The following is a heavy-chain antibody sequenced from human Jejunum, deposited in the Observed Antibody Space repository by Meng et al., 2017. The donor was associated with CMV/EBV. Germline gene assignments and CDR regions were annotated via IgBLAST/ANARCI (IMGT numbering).Heavy chain of an antibody. CDR3: TKQDATYYFDS. CDR2: KWNKGNKK. Sequence: ATCGVSMGSDGRRWIRQATGKGLEGWEVKWNKGNKKAYVDSEKGRITISRDSYKKPSYMQMTNLRAEDTAVYYWTKQDATYYFDSGGPGTLVTVSS. CDR1: GVSMGSDG. J-gene: IGHJ4*02. V-gene: IGHV3-33*06.